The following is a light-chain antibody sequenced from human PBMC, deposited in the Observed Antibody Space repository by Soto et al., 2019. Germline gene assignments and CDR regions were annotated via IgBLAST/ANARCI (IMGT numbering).Light chain of an antibody. CDR2: GAS. Sequence: EILLRQSPATLSVSPGERVTLSCTASHAVSTNLAWYQQKHGQSPRLLIYGASNRATGVPARFSGSGSGTDFTLIINSLQPEDLAVYYCQQYTNWPPLYTFGQGTKLEIK. CDR1: HAVSTN. CDR3: QQYTNWPPLYT. V-gene: IGKV3-15*01. J-gene: IGKJ2*01.